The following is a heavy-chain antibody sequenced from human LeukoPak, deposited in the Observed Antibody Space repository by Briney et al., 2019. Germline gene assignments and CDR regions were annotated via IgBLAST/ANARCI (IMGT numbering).Heavy chain of an antibody. Sequence: GGSLRLSCAASGFTFSSYSMNWVRQAPGKGLEWVSSISSSSSSYIYYADSVKGRFTISRDNAKNSLYLQMNSLRAEDTAVYYCARSNSGSYYVYYYYHMDVWGKGTTVTVSS. D-gene: IGHD1-26*01. CDR2: ISSSSSSYI. J-gene: IGHJ6*03. CDR1: GFTFSSYS. CDR3: ARSNSGSYYVYYYYHMDV. V-gene: IGHV3-21*01.